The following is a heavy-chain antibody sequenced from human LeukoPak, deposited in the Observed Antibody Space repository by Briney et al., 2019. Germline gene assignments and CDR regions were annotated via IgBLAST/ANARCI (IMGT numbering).Heavy chain of an antibody. J-gene: IGHJ6*02. Sequence: GGSLRLSCAASGVTFSDYYMSWIRQAPGKGLEWVSYISSSGSTIYHADSVKGRFTISRDNAKNSPYLQMNSLRAEDTAVYYCARDSVYCSSTSCYWDYYYYGMDVWGQGTTVTVSS. V-gene: IGHV3-11*01. CDR3: ARDSVYCSSTSCYWDYYYYGMDV. CDR2: ISSSGSTI. CDR1: GVTFSDYY. D-gene: IGHD2-2*01.